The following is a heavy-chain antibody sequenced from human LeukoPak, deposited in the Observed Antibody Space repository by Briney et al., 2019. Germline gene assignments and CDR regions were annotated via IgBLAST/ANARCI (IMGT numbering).Heavy chain of an antibody. V-gene: IGHV3-33*01. CDR3: ARGDDEANWGSSDY. D-gene: IGHD7-27*01. CDR1: GFTFSSYG. J-gene: IGHJ4*02. Sequence: PGGSLRLSCAASGFTFSSYGMHWVRQAPGKGLEWVAVIWYDGSNKYYADSVKGRFTISRDNSKNTLYLQMNSLRAEDTAVCYCARGDDEANWGSSDYWGQGTLVTVSS. CDR2: IWYDGSNK.